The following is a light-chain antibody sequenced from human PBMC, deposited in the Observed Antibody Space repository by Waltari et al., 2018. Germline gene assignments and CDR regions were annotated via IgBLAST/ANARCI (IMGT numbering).Light chain of an antibody. CDR2: GKN. CDR1: SSNIGAGHD. V-gene: IGLV1-40*01. Sequence: QSILTQPTSVSGAPGQRVTISCTGSSSNIGAGHDVHWYQAFPGTAPKLLIYGKNTRPSGVPDRFSGSKSGSSAPLAINGLQAEDEADYYCQSFDSNVRGGVVFGGGTKVTVL. CDR3: QSFDSNVRGGVV. J-gene: IGLJ3*02.